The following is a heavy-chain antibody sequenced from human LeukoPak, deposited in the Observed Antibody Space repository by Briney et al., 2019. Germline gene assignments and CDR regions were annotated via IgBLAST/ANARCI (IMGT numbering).Heavy chain of an antibody. D-gene: IGHD6-19*01. CDR2: IYSGGST. J-gene: IGHJ4*02. CDR3: AKDRSSGWQNPDY. CDR1: GFTVSSNY. V-gene: IGHV3-53*05. Sequence: PGGSLRLSCAASGFTVSSNYMSWVRQAPGKGLEWVSIIYSGGSTFYADSVKGRFTISRDNSKNTLYLQMNSLRAEDTAVYYCAKDRSSGWQNPDYWGQGTLVTVSS.